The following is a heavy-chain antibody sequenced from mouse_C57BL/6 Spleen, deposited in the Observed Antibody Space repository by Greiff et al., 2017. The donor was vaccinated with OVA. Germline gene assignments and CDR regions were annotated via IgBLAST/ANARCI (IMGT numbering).Heavy chain of an antibody. CDR1: GYTFTSYW. CDR2: IYPGSGST. V-gene: IGHV1-55*01. Sequence: QVQLQQPGAELVKPGASVKMSCKASGYTFTSYWITWVKQRPGQGLEWIGDIYPGSGSTNYNEKFKSKATLTVDTSSSTAYMQLSSLSSEDSAVYYCARRTAYYAMDYWGQGTTVTVSS. J-gene: IGHJ4*01. CDR3: ARRTAYYAMDY. D-gene: IGHD4-1*01.